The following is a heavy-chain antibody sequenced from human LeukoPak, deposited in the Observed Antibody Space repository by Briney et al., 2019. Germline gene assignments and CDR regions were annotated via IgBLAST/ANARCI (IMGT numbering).Heavy chain of an antibody. J-gene: IGHJ4*02. CDR2: TYYRSKWYN. D-gene: IGHD4-17*01. V-gene: IGHV6-1*01. CDR3: ARDLYGDYTREKVFDY. Sequence: SQTLSLTCAISGDSVSSNSVTWNWIRQSPSRGLEWLGRTYYRSKWYNDYAVSVKSRITINPDTSKNQFSLQLNSVTPEDTAVYYCARDLYGDYTREKVFDYWGQGTLVTVSS. CDR1: GDSVSSNSVT.